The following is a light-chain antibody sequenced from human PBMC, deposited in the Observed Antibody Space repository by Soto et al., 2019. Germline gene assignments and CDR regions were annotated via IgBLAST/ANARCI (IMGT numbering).Light chain of an antibody. V-gene: IGLV2-14*01. Sequence: QSALTQPASVSGYPGQSITISCTGTISDVGGYKYVSWYQQHPGKAPKLLIYEVSNRPSGVSNRFSGSKSDNTASLTISWLQTEDEADYYCCSYTSSITYVFGPGTKLTVL. CDR1: ISDVGGYKY. CDR2: EVS. J-gene: IGLJ1*01. CDR3: CSYTSSITYV.